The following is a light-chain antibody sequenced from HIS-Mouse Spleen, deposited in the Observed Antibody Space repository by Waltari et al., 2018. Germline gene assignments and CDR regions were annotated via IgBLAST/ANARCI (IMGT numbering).Light chain of an antibody. J-gene: IGLJ1*01. V-gene: IGLV2-14*03. CDR1: SSHVGGYNY. Sequence: QSALTQPASVSGSPGQSITISCTGTSSHVGGYNYVSWYQHHPGKAPKLMIYDVSNRPSGVSNRFSGSKSGNTASLTISGLQAEDEADYYCSSYTSSSTYVFGTGTKVTVL. CDR2: DVS. CDR3: SSYTSSSTYV.